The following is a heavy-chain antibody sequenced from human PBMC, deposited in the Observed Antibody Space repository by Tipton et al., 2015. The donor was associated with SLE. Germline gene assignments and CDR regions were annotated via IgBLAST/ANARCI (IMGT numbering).Heavy chain of an antibody. CDR2: ISGSGGST. V-gene: IGHV3-23*01. J-gene: IGHJ4*02. D-gene: IGHD6-6*01. Sequence: SLRLSCAASGFTFSSYAMSWVRQAPGKGLEWVLAISGSGGSTYYADSVKGRFTLSSDNSKNTLYLQMNSLRAEDTAVYYCAKFPEWQYSSSRGYFDYWGQGTLVTVSS. CDR3: AKFPEWQYSSSRGYFDY. CDR1: GFTFSSYA.